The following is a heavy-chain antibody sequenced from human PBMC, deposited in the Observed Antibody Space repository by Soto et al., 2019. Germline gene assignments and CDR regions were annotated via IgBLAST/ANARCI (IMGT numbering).Heavy chain of an antibody. D-gene: IGHD6-6*01. CDR3: AKDPLETRIAARRPLYFDY. CDR2: ISGSGGST. Sequence: QPGGSLRLSCAASGFTFSSYAMSWVRQAPGKGLEWVSAISGSGGSTYYADSVKGRFTISRDNSKNTLYLQMNSLRAEDTAVYYCAKDPLETRIAARRPLYFDYWGQGTLVTVSS. J-gene: IGHJ4*02. CDR1: GFTFSSYA. V-gene: IGHV3-23*01.